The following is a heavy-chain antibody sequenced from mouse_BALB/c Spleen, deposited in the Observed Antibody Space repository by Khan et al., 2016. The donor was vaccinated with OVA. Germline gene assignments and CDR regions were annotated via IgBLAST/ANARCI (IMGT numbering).Heavy chain of an antibody. Sequence: EVELVESGGDLVRPGGSLKLSCAASGFTFSAYGMSWVRQSPDKRLEWVATINTNVGSTYYPDSVKGRFTISRDNAKNTLYLQMSSLKSEDTAMYYCARVGIIYYGNYAYYFDYWGQGTTLTVSS. V-gene: IGHV5-6-3*01. CDR1: GFTFSAYG. D-gene: IGHD2-1*01. J-gene: IGHJ2*01. CDR2: INTNVGST. CDR3: ARVGIIYYGNYAYYFDY.